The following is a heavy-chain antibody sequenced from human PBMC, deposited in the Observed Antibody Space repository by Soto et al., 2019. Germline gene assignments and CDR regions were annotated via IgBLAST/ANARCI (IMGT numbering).Heavy chain of an antibody. D-gene: IGHD6-19*01. Sequence: PSQTLSLTCAISGDSVSSNSAAWNWIRQSPSRGLEWLGRTYYRSKWYNDYAVSVKSRITINPDTSKNQFSLQLNSLTPEDTAVYYCARDDSAVAGTPPYYYYYYGMDVWGQGTTVTVSS. V-gene: IGHV6-1*01. J-gene: IGHJ6*02. CDR2: TYYRSKWYN. CDR3: ARDDSAVAGTPPYYYYYYGMDV. CDR1: GDSVSSNSAA.